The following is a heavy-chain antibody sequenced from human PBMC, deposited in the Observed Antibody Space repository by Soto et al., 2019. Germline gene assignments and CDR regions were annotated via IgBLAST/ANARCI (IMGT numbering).Heavy chain of an antibody. CDR1: GYPFSTYG. D-gene: IGHD1-1*01. J-gene: IGHJ6*02. CDR3: ARENWNYDYYYGMDV. CDR2: ISAYNDNI. V-gene: IGHV1-18*04. Sequence: GASVKVSCKASGYPFSTYGISWVRQAPRQGLEWMGWISAYNDNINYAQEFQGRVTMTTDTSTSTAHVELRSLTSDDTAVYFCARENWNYDYYYGMDVWGQGTTVTVSS.